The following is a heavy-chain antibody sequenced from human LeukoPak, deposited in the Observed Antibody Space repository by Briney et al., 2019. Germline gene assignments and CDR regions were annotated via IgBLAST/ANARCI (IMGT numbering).Heavy chain of an antibody. V-gene: IGHV4-59*01. D-gene: IGHD6-19*01. CDR2: IFYSGTT. Sequence: SETLSLTCTVSGGSISGYYWGWIRQPPGKGLEYIGFIFYSGTTNYNPSLKSRVTISVDTSKNQFSLKLSSVTAADTAVCYCARVRLVAFDIWGQGTMVTVSS. J-gene: IGHJ3*02. CDR3: ARVRLVAFDI. CDR1: GGSISGYY.